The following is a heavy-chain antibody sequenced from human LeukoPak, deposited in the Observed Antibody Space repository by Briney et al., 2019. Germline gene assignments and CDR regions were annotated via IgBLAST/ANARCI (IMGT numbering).Heavy chain of an antibody. Sequence: SETLSLTCTVSGGSISSYYWSWIRQPPGKGLEWIGYIYYSGSTNYNPSLKSRVTISVDTSKNQFSLKLSSVTAADTAVYYCARCPRDYGDYPYDYWGQGTLATVSS. CDR3: ARCPRDYGDYPYDY. D-gene: IGHD4-17*01. CDR1: GGSISSYY. CDR2: IYYSGST. V-gene: IGHV4-59*08. J-gene: IGHJ4*02.